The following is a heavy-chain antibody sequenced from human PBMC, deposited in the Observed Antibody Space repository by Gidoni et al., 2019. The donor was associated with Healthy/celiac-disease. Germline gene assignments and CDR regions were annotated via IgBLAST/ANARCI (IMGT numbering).Heavy chain of an antibody. V-gene: IGHV4-34*01. CDR1: GGSFSGYY. D-gene: IGHD3-10*01. CDR2: INHSGST. J-gene: IGHJ5*02. CDR3: ARGLVRDYYGSGSYWFDP. Sequence: QVQLQQWGAGLLKPSETLSLTCAVYGGSFSGYYWSWIRQPPGKGLEWIGEINHSGSTNYNPSLKSRVTISVDTSKNQFSLKLSSVTAADTAVYYCARGLVRDYYGSGSYWFDPWGQGTLVTVSS.